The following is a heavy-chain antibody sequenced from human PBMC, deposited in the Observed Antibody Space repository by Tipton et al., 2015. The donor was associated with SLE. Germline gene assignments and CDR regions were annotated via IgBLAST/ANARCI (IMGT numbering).Heavy chain of an antibody. CDR1: GGSLNIGGYY. J-gene: IGHJ4*02. CDR3: ARIGGYGSGTFYPDY. CDR2: IYTTGTT. V-gene: IGHV4-61*09. Sequence: TLSLTCTVSGGSLNIGGYYWSWIWQPAGKGLEWIGQIYTTGTTTYSPSLKSRVTISIDTSRNQFSLRLSSVTAADTAVYFCARIGGYGSGTFYPDYWGRGTLVSVSS. D-gene: IGHD3-10*01.